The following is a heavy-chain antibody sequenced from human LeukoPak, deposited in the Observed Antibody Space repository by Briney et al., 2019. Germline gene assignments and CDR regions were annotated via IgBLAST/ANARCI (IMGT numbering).Heavy chain of an antibody. V-gene: IGHV3-33*01. CDR3: ARDLYSSGWYGGGY. CDR2: IWYDGSNK. D-gene: IGHD6-19*01. CDR1: GFTFSSYG. J-gene: IGHJ4*02. Sequence: GGSLRLSCAASGFTFSSYGMHGVRQAPGKGLEWVAVIWYDGSNKYYADSVKGRFTISRDNSKNTLSLQMNSLRAEDTAVYYCARDLYSSGWYGGGYWGQGTLVTVSS.